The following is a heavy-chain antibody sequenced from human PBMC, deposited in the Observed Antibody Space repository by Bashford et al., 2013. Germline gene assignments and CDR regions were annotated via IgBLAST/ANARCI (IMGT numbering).Heavy chain of an antibody. CDR3: ARPSGATVDAFDI. CDR2: IYPGDSDT. D-gene: IGHD1-26*01. V-gene: IGHV5-51*01. J-gene: IGHJ3*02. Sequence: WVRQMPGKGLEWMGIIYPGDSDTRYSPSFQGQVTISADKSISTAYLQWSSLKASDTAMYYCARPSGATVDAFDIWGQGDNGHRLL.